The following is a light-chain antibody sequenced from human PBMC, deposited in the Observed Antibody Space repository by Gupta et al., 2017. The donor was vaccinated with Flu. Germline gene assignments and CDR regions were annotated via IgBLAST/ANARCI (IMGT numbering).Light chain of an antibody. V-gene: IGLV2-14*03. Sequence: QSGLTQPAYVSGSPGQSITISCTGTSLDIGTYNYVSWYQQHPGKAPKLMIYEVTNRPSGVSDRFSGSKFGNTASLTISGLQGEDEAHYYCTSFTNSSTWVVGGGTKMTVL. J-gene: IGLJ3*02. CDR3: TSFTNSSTWV. CDR2: EVT. CDR1: SLDIGTYNY.